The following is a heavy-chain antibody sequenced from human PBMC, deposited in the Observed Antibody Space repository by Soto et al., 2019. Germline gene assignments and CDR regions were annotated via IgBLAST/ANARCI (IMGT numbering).Heavy chain of an antibody. Sequence: PSETLSLTCTVSGGSISSEYYHWTWIRQAPGKGLEWSGYIHYSGSVHYNPSLQSRPTMSVDTSKNLFSLKLSSVTAADTAVYFCAREDDGGDRDYYGLDVWGQGTTVTVSS. D-gene: IGHD2-21*02. J-gene: IGHJ6*02. CDR1: GGSISSEYYH. CDR2: IHYSGSV. V-gene: IGHV4-30-4*01. CDR3: AREDDGGDRDYYGLDV.